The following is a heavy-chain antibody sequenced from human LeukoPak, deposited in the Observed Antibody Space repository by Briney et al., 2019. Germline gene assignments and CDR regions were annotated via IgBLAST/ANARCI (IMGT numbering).Heavy chain of an antibody. CDR1: GATFNNYV. V-gene: IGHV1-69*04. J-gene: IGHJ6*02. CDR3: ARGFGGSSGSSVYYGMDV. Sequence: SVKVSCKASGATFNNYVITWVRQAPGQGLEWMAMIIPSLDIVNYAQTFQDRLTITADKSTSTAYMELRSLRSEDTAVYYCARGFGGSSGSSVYYGMDVWGQGTTVTVSS. CDR2: IIPSLDIV. D-gene: IGHD6-19*01.